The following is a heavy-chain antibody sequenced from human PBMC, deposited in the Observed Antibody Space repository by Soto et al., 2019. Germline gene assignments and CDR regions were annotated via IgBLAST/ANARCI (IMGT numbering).Heavy chain of an antibody. CDR1: GGTFSNYA. D-gene: IGHD6-19*01. CDR2: IIPIFGTA. V-gene: IGHV1-69*12. Sequence: QVQLVQSGAEVKKPGSSVKVSCKASGGTFSNYAISWVRQAPGQGLEWMGGIIPIFGTANYAQKFQGRVTITADESTSKAYMELSSLRSEDTAVYYCAARWARIAVALFYDYWGQGTLVTVSS. CDR3: AARWARIAVALFYDY. J-gene: IGHJ4*02.